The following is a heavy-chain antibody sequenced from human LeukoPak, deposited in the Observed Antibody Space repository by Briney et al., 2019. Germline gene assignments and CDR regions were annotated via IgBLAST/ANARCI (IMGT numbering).Heavy chain of an antibody. CDR1: GFTFSSYS. J-gene: IGHJ4*02. CDR2: ISSSSSYI. D-gene: IGHD3-3*01. V-gene: IGHV3-21*01. Sequence: GGSLRLSCAASGFTFSSYSMNWVRQAPGKGLEWVSSISSSSSYIYYADLVKGRFTIPRDNAKNSLYLQMNSLRAEDTAVYYCARDTIFGVVIPPDYWGQGTLVTVSS. CDR3: ARDTIFGVVIPPDY.